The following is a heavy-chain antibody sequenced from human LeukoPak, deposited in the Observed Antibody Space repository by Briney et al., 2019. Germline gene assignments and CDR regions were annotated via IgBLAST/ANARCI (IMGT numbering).Heavy chain of an antibody. Sequence: SETLSLTCAVYGGSFSGYHWSWIRQPPGKGLEWIGEINHSGSTNYNPSLLSRVTISVDTSKNQFSLKMSSVTAADTAVYYCARGQESDGYKVYYFDYWGQGTLVTVSS. D-gene: IGHD5-24*01. CDR2: INHSGST. CDR3: ARGQESDGYKVYYFDY. CDR1: GGSFSGYH. J-gene: IGHJ4*02. V-gene: IGHV4-34*01.